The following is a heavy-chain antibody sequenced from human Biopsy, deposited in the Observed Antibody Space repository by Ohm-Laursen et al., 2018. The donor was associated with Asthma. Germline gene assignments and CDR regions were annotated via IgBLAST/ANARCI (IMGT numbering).Heavy chain of an antibody. CDR1: GGPTSSGAYY. Sequence: SETLSLTCTVSGGPTSSGAYYWRWVRQPPGKGLEWIGYIYYIGSTYYNPSLKSRVAISLDTSKNQFSLKLSSVTAADTAVYFCARRGGVRRYFDYWGQGTLVTVSS. V-gene: IGHV4-30-4*01. D-gene: IGHD3-16*01. CDR3: ARRGGVRRYFDY. J-gene: IGHJ4*02. CDR2: IYYIGST.